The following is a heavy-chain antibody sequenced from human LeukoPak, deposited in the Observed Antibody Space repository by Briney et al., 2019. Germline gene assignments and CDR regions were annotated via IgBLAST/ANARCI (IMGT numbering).Heavy chain of an antibody. Sequence: GGSLRLSCAASGFTFSSYDMDWVRQAPGKGLERVSYISNSGTTMNYADSVKGRFTISRDNAKNSLYLQMNSLRAEDTAVYYCTRGDTLIWGQGTMVTVSS. CDR1: GFTFSSYD. V-gene: IGHV3-48*03. D-gene: IGHD2-15*01. CDR2: ISNSGTTM. CDR3: TRGDTLI. J-gene: IGHJ3*02.